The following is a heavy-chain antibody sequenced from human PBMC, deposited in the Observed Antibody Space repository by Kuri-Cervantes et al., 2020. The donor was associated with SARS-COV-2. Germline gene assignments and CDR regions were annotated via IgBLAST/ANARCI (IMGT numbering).Heavy chain of an antibody. D-gene: IGHD3-10*01. V-gene: IGHV3-30-3*01. CDR1: GLTFSKAW. J-gene: IGHJ3*02. CDR2: ISYDGSNK. Sequence: GESLKISCVASGLTFSKAWMTWVRRTPGKGLEWVAVISYDGSNKYYADSVKGRFTISRDNSKNTLYLQMNSLRAEDTAVYYCARDFFTMGRRGVDIWGQGTMVTVSS. CDR3: ARDFFTMGRRGVDI.